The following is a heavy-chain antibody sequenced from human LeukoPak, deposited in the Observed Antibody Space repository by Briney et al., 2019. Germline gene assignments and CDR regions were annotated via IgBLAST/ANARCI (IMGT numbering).Heavy chain of an antibody. CDR1: GGSFSGYY. CDR2: INHSGST. J-gene: IGHJ5*02. V-gene: IGHV4-34*01. CDR3: ARRRVGYYYGSGTLNWFDP. Sequence: SETLSLTCAVYGGSFSGYYWSWIRQPPGKGLEWIGEINHSGSTNYNPSLRSRVTISVDTSKNQFSLKLSSVTAADTAVYYCARRRVGYYYGSGTLNWFDPWGQGTLVTVSS. D-gene: IGHD3-10*01.